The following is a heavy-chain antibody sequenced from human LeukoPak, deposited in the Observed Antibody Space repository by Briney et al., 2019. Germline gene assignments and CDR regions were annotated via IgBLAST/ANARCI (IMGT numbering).Heavy chain of an antibody. J-gene: IGHJ4*02. CDR3: ARVRTKTPLAVAGY. V-gene: IGHV1-2*02. CDR1: GYSFTGYY. Sequence: ASVKVSCKAPGYSFTGYYMHWVRQAPGQGLEWMGWINPNSGSTNYAQKFQGRVTMTRDTSISTAYMELSRLRSDDTAVYYCARVRTKTPLAVAGYWGQGTLVTVSS. D-gene: IGHD6-19*01. CDR2: INPNSGST.